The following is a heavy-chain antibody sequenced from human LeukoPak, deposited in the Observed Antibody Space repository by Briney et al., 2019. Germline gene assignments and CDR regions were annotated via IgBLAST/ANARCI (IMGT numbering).Heavy chain of an antibody. D-gene: IGHD6-19*01. CDR3: ASEAAVAAAFQH. Sequence: GGSLRLSCAASGFTFSSYSMHWVRQAPGKGLEWVSSISSSSSYIYYADSVKGRFTISRDNAKNSLYLQMNSLRAEDTAVYYCASEAAVAAAFQHWGQGTLVTVSS. V-gene: IGHV3-21*01. CDR1: GFTFSSYS. CDR2: ISSSSSYI. J-gene: IGHJ1*01.